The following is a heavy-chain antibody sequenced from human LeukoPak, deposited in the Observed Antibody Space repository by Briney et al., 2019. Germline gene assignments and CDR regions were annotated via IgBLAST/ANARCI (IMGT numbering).Heavy chain of an antibody. J-gene: IGHJ4*02. CDR3: ARSHDHLWGNYPDY. Sequence: GSLRLSCAASGFTFSIYAMSWVRQAPGKGLEWIGEIHHDGRINYNPSLKSRVTLSVDKSKNQFSLRLNSVTAADTAMYYCARSHDHLWGNYPDYWGQGTLVTVSS. CDR1: GFTFSIYA. V-gene: IGHV4-4*02. CDR2: IHHDGRI. D-gene: IGHD3-16*02.